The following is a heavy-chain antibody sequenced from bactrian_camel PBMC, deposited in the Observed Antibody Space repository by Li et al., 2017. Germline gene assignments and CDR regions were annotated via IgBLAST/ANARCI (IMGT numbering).Heavy chain of an antibody. J-gene: IGHJ4*01. Sequence: QVQLVESGGGSVQAGGSLRLSCVMSGYAYTSACLAWFRQVPGKEREGVAAIYAAIRPDDVRSYYAGSVGGRFTISSDNAKMTATLEMNSLKPEDNAMYYWAAARHRCVVTRQVVLADSSYNYWGQGTQVTVS. CDR1: GYAYTSAC. V-gene: IGHV3S1*01. D-gene: IGHD2*01. CDR3: AAARHRCVVTRQVVLADSSYNY. CDR2: IYAAIRPDDVRS.